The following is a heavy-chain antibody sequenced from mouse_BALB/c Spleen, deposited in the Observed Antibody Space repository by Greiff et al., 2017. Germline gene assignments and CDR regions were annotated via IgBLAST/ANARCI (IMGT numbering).Heavy chain of an antibody. CDR3: ARGAGITTADYYAMDY. D-gene: IGHD1-2*01. V-gene: IGHV5-6-5*01. J-gene: IGHJ4*01. CDR2: ISSGGST. Sequence: DVMLVESGGGLVKPGGSLKLSCAASGFTFSSYAMSWVRQTPEKRLEWVASISSGGSTYYPDSVKGRFTISRDNARNILYLQMSSLRSEDTAMYYCARGAGITTADYYAMDYWGQGTSVTVSS. CDR1: GFTFSSYA.